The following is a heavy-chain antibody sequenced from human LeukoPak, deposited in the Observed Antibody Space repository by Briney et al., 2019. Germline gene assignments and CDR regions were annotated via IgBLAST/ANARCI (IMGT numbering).Heavy chain of an antibody. J-gene: IGHJ4*02. CDR3: AKWGFTYGPGYFDL. D-gene: IGHD3-10*01. CDR2: ITGSGAIT. CDR1: GFTFSSYA. V-gene: IGHV3-23*01. Sequence: PGGSLRLSCAASGFTFSSYAMSWVRQAPGKGLEWVSTITGSGAITYYADFVKGRFTISRDDSREMLFLQIDSLRAEDMAVYYCAKWGFTYGPGYFDLWGQGTLVTVSS.